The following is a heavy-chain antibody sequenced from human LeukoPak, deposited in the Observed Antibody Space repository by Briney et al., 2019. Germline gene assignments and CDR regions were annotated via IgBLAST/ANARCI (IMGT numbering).Heavy chain of an antibody. CDR1: GFTFSSYS. CDR2: ISSSSSTI. V-gene: IGHV3-48*02. D-gene: IGHD5-18*01. Sequence: GGSLRLSCAASGFTFSSYSMNWVRQAPGKGLEWVSYISSSSSTIYYADSVKGRFTISRDNAKNSLYLQMNSLRDEDTAVYYCARESARYSSGYPNPLFGYWGQGTLVTVSS. J-gene: IGHJ4*02. CDR3: ARESARYSSGYPNPLFGY.